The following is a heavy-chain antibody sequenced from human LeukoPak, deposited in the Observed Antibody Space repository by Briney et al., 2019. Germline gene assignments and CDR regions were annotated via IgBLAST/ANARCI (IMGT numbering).Heavy chain of an antibody. V-gene: IGHV3-9*01. CDR2: ISWSSGSI. CDR3: AKTSSAYTYGHIDY. J-gene: IGHJ4*02. Sequence: QPGRSLRLSCAASGFTFDDYAMHWVRQAPGKGLEWVSGISWSSGSIDYADSVKGRFTISRDNAKNSLDLQMNSPRAEDTALYYCAKTSSAYTYGHIDYWGQGTLVTVSS. D-gene: IGHD5-18*01. CDR1: GFTFDDYA.